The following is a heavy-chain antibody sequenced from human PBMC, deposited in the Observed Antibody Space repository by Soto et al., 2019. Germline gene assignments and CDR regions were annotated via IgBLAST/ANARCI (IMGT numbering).Heavy chain of an antibody. J-gene: IGHJ4*02. D-gene: IGHD6-6*01. CDR1: GFTFSSYA. V-gene: IGHV3-23*01. CDR2: FSGSGGST. CDR3: AKTRDAGGQLGFDY. Sequence: GGSLRLSCAASGFTFSSYAMSWVRQAPGKGLEWVSAFSGSGGSTYYADSVKGRFTISRDNSKNTLYLQMNSLRAEDTAVYYCAKTRDAGGQLGFDYCGQGTLVTVSS.